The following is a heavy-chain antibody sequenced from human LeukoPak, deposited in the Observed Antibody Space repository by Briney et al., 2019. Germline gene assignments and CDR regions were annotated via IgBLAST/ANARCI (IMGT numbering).Heavy chain of an antibody. Sequence: GGSLRLSCAASGFTFSSYAMSWVRQAPGKGLEWVSVVSGSGTATYYADSVKGRFPISRDNSKNTLYVQMNSLSPEDTAIYYCAKGPVVPVATYFFDYWGQGTLVIVSS. CDR2: VSGSGTAT. D-gene: IGHD2-2*01. V-gene: IGHV3-23*01. J-gene: IGHJ4*02. CDR1: GFTFSSYA. CDR3: AKGPVVPVATYFFDY.